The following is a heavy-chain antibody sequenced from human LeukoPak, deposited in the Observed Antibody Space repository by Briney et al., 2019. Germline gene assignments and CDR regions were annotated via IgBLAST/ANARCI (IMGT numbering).Heavy chain of an antibody. V-gene: IGHV3-9*02. D-gene: IGHD2-2*02. CDR3: ARMYCSSTSCYTDAFDM. CDR2: ISWNSGSI. Sequence: GRSLRLSCAASGFTSDDYAMHWVRQAPGKGLEWVSGISWNSGSIGYADSVKGRFTISRDNAKNSLYLQMNSLRAEDTAVYYCARMYCSSTSCYTDAFDMWGQGTMVTVSS. J-gene: IGHJ3*02. CDR1: GFTSDDYA.